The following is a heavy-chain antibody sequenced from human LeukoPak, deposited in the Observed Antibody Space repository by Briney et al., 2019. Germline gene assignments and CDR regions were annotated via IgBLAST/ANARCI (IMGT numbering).Heavy chain of an antibody. D-gene: IGHD2-2*02. J-gene: IGHJ6*02. Sequence: GGSLRLSCAASGFTFSDYYRSWIRQAPGKGLEWVSYISSSGSTIYYAESVKGRFTISRDNSKNTLYLQMNSLRVEDTAVYYCAKAVVPAAIGGYGMDVWGQGTTVTVSS. CDR1: GFTFSDYY. CDR2: ISSSGSTI. CDR3: AKAVVPAAIGGYGMDV. V-gene: IGHV3-11*01.